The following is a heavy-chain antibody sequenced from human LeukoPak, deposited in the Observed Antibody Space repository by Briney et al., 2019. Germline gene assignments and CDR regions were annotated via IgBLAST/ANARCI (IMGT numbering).Heavy chain of an antibody. CDR2: IYHSGST. D-gene: IGHD6-13*01. V-gene: IGHV4-38-2*02. J-gene: IGHJ6*03. CDR1: GYSISSGYY. CDR3: ARADYSSTWSHDYYYMDV. Sequence: SETLSLTCTVSGYSISSGYYWGWIRQPPGKGPEWIGSIYHSGSTYYNPSLKSRVTISVDTSKNQFSLKLSSVTAADTAVYYCARADYSSTWSHDYYYMDVWGKGTTVTVSS.